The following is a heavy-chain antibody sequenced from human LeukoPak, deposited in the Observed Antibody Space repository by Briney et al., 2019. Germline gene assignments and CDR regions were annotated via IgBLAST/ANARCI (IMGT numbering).Heavy chain of an antibody. CDR2: IIPIFGTA. CDR3: ARGGGVQYSYVTPADY. Sequence: PGGSLRLSCATSGFTFSSYAISWVRQAPGQGLEWMGGIIPIFGTANYAQKFQGRVTITADESTSTAYMELSSLRSEDTAVYYCARGGGVQYSYVTPADYWGQGTLVTVSS. J-gene: IGHJ4*02. V-gene: IGHV1-69*01. CDR1: GFTFSSYA. D-gene: IGHD5-18*01.